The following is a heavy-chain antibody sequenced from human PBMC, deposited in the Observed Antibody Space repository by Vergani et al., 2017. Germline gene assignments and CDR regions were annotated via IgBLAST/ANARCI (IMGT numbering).Heavy chain of an antibody. CDR2: IYHSGRT. CDR3: AADTHRGQMADR. V-gene: IGHV4-38-2*01. D-gene: IGHD2-15*01. CDR1: GYSISSGYY. Sequence: QVQLQESGPGLVKPSETLSLTCAVSGYSISSGYYWGWIRQPPGKGLEWIGSIYHSGRTYYNPSLKSRVTISVDTSKNQFSLTLTSVTAADTAVYYCAADTHRGQMADRWGQGILVTVTS. J-gene: IGHJ5*02.